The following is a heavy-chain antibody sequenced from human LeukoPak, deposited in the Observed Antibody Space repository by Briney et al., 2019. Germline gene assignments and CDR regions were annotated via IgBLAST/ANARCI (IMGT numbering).Heavy chain of an antibody. V-gene: IGHV1-18*01. CDR1: GGTFSSYA. Sequence: PPASVTVSCKASGGTFSSYAISWVRQAPGQGLEWMGWISAYNGNTNYAQKLQGRVTMTTDTSTSTAYMELRSLRSDDTAVYYCARDSYYGSGSYDNWFDPWGQGTLVTVSS. CDR2: ISAYNGNT. CDR3: ARDSYYGSGSYDNWFDP. J-gene: IGHJ5*02. D-gene: IGHD3-10*01.